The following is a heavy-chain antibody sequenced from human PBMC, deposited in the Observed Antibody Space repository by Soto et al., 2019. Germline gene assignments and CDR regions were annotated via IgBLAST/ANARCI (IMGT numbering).Heavy chain of an antibody. CDR1: GFTFSSYS. J-gene: IGHJ3*02. CDR2: ISSSSSYI. Sequence: GGSLRLSCAASGFTFSSYSMNWVRQAQGKGLEWVSSISSSSSYIYYADSVKGRFTISRDNAKNSLYLQMNSLRAEDTAVYYCARDCSGGSCSSEIDAFDSWGQGTRVTVAS. D-gene: IGHD2-15*01. CDR3: ARDCSGGSCSSEIDAFDS. V-gene: IGHV3-21*01.